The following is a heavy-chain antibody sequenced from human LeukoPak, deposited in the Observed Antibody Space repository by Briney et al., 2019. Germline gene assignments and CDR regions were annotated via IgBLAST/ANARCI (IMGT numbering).Heavy chain of an antibody. CDR3: ARGRTAGDNFFDY. V-gene: IGHV3-21*01. D-gene: IGHD2-21*02. J-gene: IGHJ4*02. Sequence: GGSLRLSCAASGFTFSTYGMNWVRQAPGKGLEWVSSIDRNSGYIFYADSVKGRFTISRDNPQNSLYLQMNSLRAEDTAVYYCARGRTAGDNFFDYWGQGTLVTVSS. CDR2: IDRNSGYI. CDR1: GFTFSTYG.